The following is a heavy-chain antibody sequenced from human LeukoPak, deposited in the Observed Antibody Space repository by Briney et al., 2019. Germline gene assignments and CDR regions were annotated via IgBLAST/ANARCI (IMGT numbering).Heavy chain of an antibody. D-gene: IGHD1-26*01. Sequence: GGSLRLSCAAAGFILSDYNMNWVRQAPGKGLEWASFIAISCTYITYADSVKGRFTISRDNAKNSLYLQMNSLRVEDTAVYYCTRDLSATARAYDYWGQGTLVTVSS. CDR2: IAISCTYI. CDR1: GFILSDYN. J-gene: IGHJ4*02. CDR3: TRDLSATARAYDY. V-gene: IGHV3-21*01.